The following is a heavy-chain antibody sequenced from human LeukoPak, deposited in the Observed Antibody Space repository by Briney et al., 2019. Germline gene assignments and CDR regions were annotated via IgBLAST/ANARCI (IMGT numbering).Heavy chain of an antibody. D-gene: IGHD3-16*01. CDR3: AKDDDGGRYKH. CDR2: ISPSGGIT. J-gene: IGHJ1*01. Sequence: PGGSLRLSCAASGFTFSGHGMNWVRQAPGKGLEWVSGISPSGGITYYTDSVKGRFTISRDNSKNTQSLQMNSLRAEDTAVYYCAKDDDGGRYKHWGQGTLVTVSS. CDR1: GFTFSGHG. V-gene: IGHV3-23*01.